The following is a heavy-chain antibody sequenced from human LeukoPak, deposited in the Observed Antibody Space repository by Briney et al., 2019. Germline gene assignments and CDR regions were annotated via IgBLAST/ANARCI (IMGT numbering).Heavy chain of an antibody. J-gene: IGHJ4*02. CDR2: ISSSGTPI. CDR1: GFTVRSYE. CDR3: AREKTACGGDCYDS. V-gene: IGHV3-48*03. D-gene: IGHD2-21*01. Sequence: GAALLHSCAASGFTVRSYEMNWVRQAPGKGLEWVSYISSSGTPIHYADSVKGRFTISRDNAKNSLFLQMNSLRAEDTAVYYCAREKTACGGDCYDSWGQGTLVTVSS.